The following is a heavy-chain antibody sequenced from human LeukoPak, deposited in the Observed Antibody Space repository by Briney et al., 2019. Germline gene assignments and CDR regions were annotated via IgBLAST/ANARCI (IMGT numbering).Heavy chain of an antibody. CDR1: GGSISSYY. CDR2: ISGDSNYI. J-gene: IGHJ6*02. D-gene: IGHD2-2*01. Sequence: PSETLSLTCTVSGGSISSYYWSWVRQAPGKGLEWVSSISGDSNYIYYADSVEGRFTISRDNAKNSLYLQMNSLRAEDTAVYYCGPCSRTPLYYYGLDVWGQGTTVTVSS. V-gene: IGHV3-21*01. CDR3: GPCSRTPLYYYGLDV.